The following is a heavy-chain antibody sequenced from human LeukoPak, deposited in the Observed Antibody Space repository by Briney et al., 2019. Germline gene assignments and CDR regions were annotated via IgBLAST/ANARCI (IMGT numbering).Heavy chain of an antibody. Sequence: SVEVSCKASGGTFYNDAVTWVRQAPGQGLEWMGGLIPIFGAANYAQKFQDRVTITTNESTSTAYLELSSLRYEDTAVYYCARWVGAGYCSGGRCDNWFDPWGQGTLVTVSS. J-gene: IGHJ5*02. V-gene: IGHV1-69*05. D-gene: IGHD2-15*01. CDR2: LIPIFGAA. CDR3: ARWVGAGYCSGGRCDNWFDP. CDR1: GGTFYNDA.